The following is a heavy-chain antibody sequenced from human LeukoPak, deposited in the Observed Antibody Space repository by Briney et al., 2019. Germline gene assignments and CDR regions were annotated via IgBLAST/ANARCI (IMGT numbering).Heavy chain of an antibody. V-gene: IGHV3-49*03. J-gene: IGHJ3*02. D-gene: IGHD2/OR15-2a*01. CDR2: IRNKDYGETT. CDR1: GLNFGYFP. CDR3: SRALRLSGDAFDI. Sequence: GGSLRLSCTGSGLNFGYFPMSWFRQAPGKGLEWVAFIRNKDYGETTEYAASVKGRFSISRDDSESIAYLQMSSLKAEDTAVYYCSRALRLSGDAFDIWGQGTMVTVSS.